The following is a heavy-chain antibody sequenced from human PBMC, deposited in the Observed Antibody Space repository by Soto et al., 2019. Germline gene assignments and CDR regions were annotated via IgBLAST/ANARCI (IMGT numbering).Heavy chain of an antibody. Sequence: EVQLVESGGGLVKPGGSLRLSCAASGFTFSSYSMNWVRQAPGKGLEWVSSISSSSSYIYYADSVKGRFTISRDNAKNSLYLQMNSLRAEDTAVYYCWANPAVAPWSGSYVYGMDVWGQGTTVTVSS. CDR1: GFTFSSYS. CDR3: WANPAVAPWSGSYVYGMDV. J-gene: IGHJ6*02. V-gene: IGHV3-21*01. D-gene: IGHD1-26*01. CDR2: ISSSSSYI.